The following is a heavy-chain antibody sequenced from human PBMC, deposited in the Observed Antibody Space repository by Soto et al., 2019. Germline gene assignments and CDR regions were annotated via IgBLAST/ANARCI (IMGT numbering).Heavy chain of an antibody. D-gene: IGHD5-12*01. CDR3: ARDNSGYSPGWFDP. J-gene: IGHJ5*02. CDR1: GGSISSYY. Sequence: QVQLQESGPGRVKPSETLTLTCTVSGGSISSYYWSWIRQPPGKGLECIGYVYYSGSTNYNPSLKSRVTISVDTSKNQFSLKLSSVTAADTAVYYCARDNSGYSPGWFDPWGQGTLVTVSS. CDR2: VYYSGST. V-gene: IGHV4-59*01.